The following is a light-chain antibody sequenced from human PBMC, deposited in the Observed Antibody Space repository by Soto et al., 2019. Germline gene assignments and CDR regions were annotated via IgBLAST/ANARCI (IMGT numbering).Light chain of an antibody. J-gene: IGKJ5*01. V-gene: IGKV3-20*01. CDR2: DAS. CDR3: QHYSGSPPAIT. Sequence: EVVLTQSPGTLSLSPGERATLSCRARQTVRNNYLAWYQQKPGQAPRLMIYDASYRATDIPDRFSGGGSGTDFTLTISRLEPEDYAVSYCQHYSGSPPAITVGQGTRLEIK. CDR1: QTVRNNY.